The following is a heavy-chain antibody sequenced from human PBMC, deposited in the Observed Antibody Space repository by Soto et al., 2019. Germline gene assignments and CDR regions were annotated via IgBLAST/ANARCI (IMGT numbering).Heavy chain of an antibody. CDR3: ARDLSSGSPSAWELPRDYYMDV. CDR1: GFTFSSYA. Sequence: GGSLRLSCAASGFTFSSYAMHWVRQAPGKGLEYVSAISSNGGSTYYANSVKGRFTISRDNSKNTLYLQMGSLRAEDMAVYYCARDLSSGSPSAWELPRDYYMDVWGKGTTVTVSS. D-gene: IGHD1-26*01. CDR2: ISSNGGST. V-gene: IGHV3-64*01. J-gene: IGHJ6*03.